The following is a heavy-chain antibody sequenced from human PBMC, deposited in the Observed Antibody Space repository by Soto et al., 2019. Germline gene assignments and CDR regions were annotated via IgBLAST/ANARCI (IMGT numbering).Heavy chain of an antibody. CDR2: ISAYNCNT. J-gene: IGHJ5*02. V-gene: IGHV1-18*04. CDR1: GYTFTSYG. Sequence: QVQLVQSGAEVKKPGASVKVSCKASGYTFTSYGISWVRQAPGQGLEWMGWISAYNCNTNYAQKLPGRVTMTTVTSTSTAYMELRSLCNDDTAVYYCARDRAVGAHRGSWFDPWGRGTLVTVSA. CDR3: ARDRAVGAHRGSWFDP. D-gene: IGHD1-26*01.